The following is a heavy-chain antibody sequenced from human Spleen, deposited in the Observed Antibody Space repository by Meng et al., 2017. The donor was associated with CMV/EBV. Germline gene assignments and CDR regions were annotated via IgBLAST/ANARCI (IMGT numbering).Heavy chain of an antibody. J-gene: IGHJ4*02. CDR3: ARGVALVH. CDR1: GGSVSSGSYY. D-gene: IGHD2-15*01. Sequence: SETLSLTCTVSGGSVSSGSYYWSWVRLPPGKGLEWIGYINYRGTTTYTPSLKSRVTMSVDTSKNQFSLKLNSVTAADTAVYYCARGVALVHWGRGTLVTVSS. V-gene: IGHV4-61*01. CDR2: INYRGTT.